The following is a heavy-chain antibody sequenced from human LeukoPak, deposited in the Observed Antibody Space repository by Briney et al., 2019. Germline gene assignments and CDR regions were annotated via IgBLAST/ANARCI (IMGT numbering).Heavy chain of an antibody. Sequence: GGSLRLSCAASGFTFSDYYMTWIRQAPGKGLEWLSYISSSGSTIHYADSVKGRFTISRDNAKNSLYLQMNSLRAEDTAVYYCARSHSRYIITWCNDYWGQGTLVTVSS. J-gene: IGHJ4*02. V-gene: IGHV3-11*04. D-gene: IGHD6-13*01. CDR3: ARSHSRYIITWCNDY. CDR1: GFTFSDYY. CDR2: ISSSGSTI.